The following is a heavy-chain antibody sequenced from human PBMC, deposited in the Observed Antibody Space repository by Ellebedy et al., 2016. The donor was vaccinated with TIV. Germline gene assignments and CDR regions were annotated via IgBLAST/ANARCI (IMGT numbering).Heavy chain of an antibody. J-gene: IGHJ2*01. V-gene: IGHV5-51*01. Sequence: GESLKISCKASGYSFTSHWIGWVRQMPGKGLEWMGIIYPGDSETIYSPSFRGQVTISADKSISTAYLPWSSLKASDTAMYYCARHPNYWYFDLWGRGTLVTVSS. D-gene: IGHD5-24*01. CDR1: GYSFTSHW. CDR3: ARHPNYWYFDL. CDR2: IYPGDSET.